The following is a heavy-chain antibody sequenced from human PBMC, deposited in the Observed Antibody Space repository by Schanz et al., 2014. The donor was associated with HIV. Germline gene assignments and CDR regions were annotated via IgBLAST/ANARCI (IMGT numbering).Heavy chain of an antibody. CDR2: IIPIFGTS. Sequence: QVQLVQSGAEVKKPGSSVKVSCKAFGGTLSNYAINWVRQAPGQGLEWMGGIIPIFGTSNYAQKFQGRVTITADESTSTAYMELSSLRSEDTAVYYCARGRYSGSYYNYWGQGTLVTVSS. CDR3: ARGRYSGSYYNY. V-gene: IGHV1-69*01. D-gene: IGHD1-26*01. CDR1: GGTLSNYA. J-gene: IGHJ4*02.